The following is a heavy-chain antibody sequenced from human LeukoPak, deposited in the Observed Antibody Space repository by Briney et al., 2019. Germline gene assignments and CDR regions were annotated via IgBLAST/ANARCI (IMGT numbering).Heavy chain of an antibody. Sequence: SETLSLTCTVSGGSISSGGYYWSWIRQHPGKGLEWIGYIYYSGSTYYNPSLKSRVTISVDTSKNQFSLKLSSVTAADTAVYYCARDFTAVAVNWFDPWGQGTLVTVSS. CDR1: GGSISSGGYY. CDR2: IYYSGST. D-gene: IGHD6-19*01. V-gene: IGHV4-31*03. J-gene: IGHJ5*02. CDR3: ARDFTAVAVNWFDP.